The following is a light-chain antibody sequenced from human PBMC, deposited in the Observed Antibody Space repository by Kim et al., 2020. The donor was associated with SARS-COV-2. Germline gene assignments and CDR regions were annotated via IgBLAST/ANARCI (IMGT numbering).Light chain of an antibody. CDR3: GTWDSSLSVFPWV. Sequence: KVTIACSGSSSNIEKNYVSWYQQLPGIAPNLLIFETKKRASGIPDRFSGSKSGTSATLGITGLQTGDEADYYCGTWDSSLSVFPWVFGGGTQLTVL. V-gene: IGLV1-51*01. J-gene: IGLJ3*02. CDR2: ETK. CDR1: SSNIEKNY.